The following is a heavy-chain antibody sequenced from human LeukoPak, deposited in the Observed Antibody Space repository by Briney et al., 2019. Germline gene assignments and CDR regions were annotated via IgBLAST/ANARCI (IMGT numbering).Heavy chain of an antibody. CDR3: AREVPIYCSSTSCYSLSAFDI. Sequence: SQTLSLTCTVSGGSISSGSYYWSWIRQPAGKGLEWIGRIYTSGSTNYNPSLKSRVTISVDTSKNQFSLKLSSVTAADTAVYYCAREVPIYCSSTSCYSLSAFDIWGQGTMVTVSS. V-gene: IGHV4-61*02. CDR1: GGSISSGSYY. CDR2: IYTSGST. J-gene: IGHJ3*02. D-gene: IGHD2-2*01.